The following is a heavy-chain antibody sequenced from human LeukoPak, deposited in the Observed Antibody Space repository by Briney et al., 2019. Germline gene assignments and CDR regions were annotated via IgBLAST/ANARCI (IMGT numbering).Heavy chain of an antibody. J-gene: IGHJ4*02. CDR2: INHSGST. CDR3: ARLTGSYSRRLIFPPIFKGYFDY. CDR1: GGSFSGYY. Sequence: PSETLSLTCAVYGGSFSGYYWSWIRQPPGKGLEWIGEINHSGSTNYNPSLKSRVTISVDTSKNQFSLKLSSVTAADTAVYYCARLTGSYSRRLIFPPIFKGYFDYWGQGTLVTVSS. D-gene: IGHD3-10*01. V-gene: IGHV4-34*01.